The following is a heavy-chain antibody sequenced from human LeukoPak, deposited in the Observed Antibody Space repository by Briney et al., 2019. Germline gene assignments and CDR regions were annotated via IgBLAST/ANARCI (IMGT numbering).Heavy chain of an antibody. CDR3: ATVGSGSGWYGYYFDY. Sequence: GGSLRLSCAASGFTFSSYSVSWVRQAPGKGLEWISYMSSSISAIYYADSVKGRFTISRDNAKSSLYLQMNSLRAEDTAVYYCATVGSGSGWYGYYFDYWGQGTLVTVSS. D-gene: IGHD6-19*01. J-gene: IGHJ4*02. V-gene: IGHV3-48*01. CDR2: MSSSISAI. CDR1: GFTFSSYS.